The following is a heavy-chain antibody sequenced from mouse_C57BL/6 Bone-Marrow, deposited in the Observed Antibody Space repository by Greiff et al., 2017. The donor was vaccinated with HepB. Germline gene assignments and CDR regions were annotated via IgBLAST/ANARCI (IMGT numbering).Heavy chain of an antibody. V-gene: IGHV6-6*01. Sequence: EVMLVESGGGLVQPGGSMKLSCAASGFTFSDAWMDWVRQSPEKGLEWVAEIRNKANNHATYYAESVKGRFTIARDDSKSSVYLQMNSLRAEDTGIYYCTRRITTHYFDYWGQGTTLTVSS. CDR3: TRRITTHYFDY. J-gene: IGHJ2*01. CDR2: IRNKANNHAT. D-gene: IGHD2-4*01. CDR1: GFTFSDAW.